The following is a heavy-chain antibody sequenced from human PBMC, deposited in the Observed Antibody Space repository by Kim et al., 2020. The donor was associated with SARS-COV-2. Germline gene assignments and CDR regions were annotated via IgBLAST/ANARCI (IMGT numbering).Heavy chain of an antibody. Sequence: SVKVSCKASGGTFSSYVFNWVRQAPGQGLEWLGGIVPIFGTTTYAEKYQGRVTITADESTSTVYMELSSLRSEDTAVFYCAGDSSRDVALIPCIMTDRLDYYCLDVWGQGTPVTVSS. J-gene: IGHJ6*02. CDR3: AGDSSRDVALIPCIMTDRLDYYCLDV. D-gene: IGHD1-20*01. V-gene: IGHV1-69*13. CDR1: GGTFSSYV. CDR2: IVPIFGTT.